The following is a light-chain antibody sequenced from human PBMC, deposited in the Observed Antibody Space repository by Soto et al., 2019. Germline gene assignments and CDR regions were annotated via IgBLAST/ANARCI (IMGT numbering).Light chain of an antibody. Sequence: QSVLTQPPSASGSPGQSVTLSCTGTSSDVGGYNYVSWYQQQPGKAPKLMIYEVTKRPSGVPDRFAGSKSGNTAPLTGSGLLAEDEADYYCSSHAGMNNVVFGGGTKLTVL. CDR1: SSDVGGYNY. CDR3: SSHAGMNNVV. V-gene: IGLV2-8*01. CDR2: EVT. J-gene: IGLJ3*02.